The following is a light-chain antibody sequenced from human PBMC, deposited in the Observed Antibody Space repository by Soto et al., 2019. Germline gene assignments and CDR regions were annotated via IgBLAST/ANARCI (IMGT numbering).Light chain of an antibody. Sequence: QSALTQPASVSGSPGQSITISCTGTSSDVGGYNYVSWYQQHPGKAPKLIIYDVSNRPSGVSNHFSGSKSGNTASLTISGLQAEDEADDHCSSYTSSSTLVFGGGTKLTVL. J-gene: IGLJ2*01. CDR1: SSDVGGYNY. CDR3: SSYTSSSTLV. CDR2: DVS. V-gene: IGLV2-14*03.